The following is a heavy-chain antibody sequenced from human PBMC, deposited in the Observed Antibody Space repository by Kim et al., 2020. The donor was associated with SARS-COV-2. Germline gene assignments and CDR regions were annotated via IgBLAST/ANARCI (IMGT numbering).Heavy chain of an antibody. V-gene: IGHV4-59*09. D-gene: IGHD3-10*01. Sequence: SPKSRVHISVDTSKNQFSRKLSSVTAADTAVYYCARGSLVRGARLGYMDVWGKGTTVTVSS. J-gene: IGHJ6*03. CDR3: ARGSLVRGARLGYMDV.